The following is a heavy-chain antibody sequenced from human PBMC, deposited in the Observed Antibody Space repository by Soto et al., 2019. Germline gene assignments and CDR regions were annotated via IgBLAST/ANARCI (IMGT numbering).Heavy chain of an antibody. D-gene: IGHD3-22*01. CDR3: ARPNYYDTSGYYFPLGY. CDR1: GFTFSGSA. Sequence: AGGSLRLSCAASGFTFSGSAMHWVRQASGKGPEWVGRIRSKTNNYATAYAASVRGRFTISRDDSKNTAYLQMNSLKTEDTAVYYCARPNYYDTSGYYFPLGYWGQGTLVTVSS. J-gene: IGHJ4*02. CDR2: IRSKTNNYAT. V-gene: IGHV3-73*01.